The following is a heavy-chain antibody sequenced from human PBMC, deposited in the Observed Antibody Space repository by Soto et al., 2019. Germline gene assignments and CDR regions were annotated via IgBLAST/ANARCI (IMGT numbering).Heavy chain of an antibody. CDR1: EYSFTSYW. Sequence: GESLKISCKGSEYSFTSYWIGWVRQMPGKGLEWMGIIYPADSDTRYSPSFEGQVTISAHKSITTAYLHWRSLKASDTAMYYCARHQDYYYYGMDVWGQRTPATVSS. CDR2: IYPADSDT. J-gene: IGHJ6*02. CDR3: ARHQDYYYYGMDV. V-gene: IGHV5-51*01.